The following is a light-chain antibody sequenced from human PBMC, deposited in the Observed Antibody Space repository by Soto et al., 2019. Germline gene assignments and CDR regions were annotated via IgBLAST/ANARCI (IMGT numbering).Light chain of an antibody. V-gene: IGKV3-15*01. CDR2: GAY. J-gene: IGKJ1*01. CDR1: QSVSSN. CDR3: KQYNNWPRT. Sequence: EIVLTQSPATLSLSPGERATLSCRASQSVSSNLAWYQQNPGQAPRLLIYGAYTRATGIPARFSGSGSGTEFTLTIRSLQSEDFAVYYCKQYNNWPRTFGQGTKVDIK.